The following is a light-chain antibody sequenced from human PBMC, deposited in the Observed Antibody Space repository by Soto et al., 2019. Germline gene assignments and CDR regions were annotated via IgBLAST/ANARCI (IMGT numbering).Light chain of an antibody. CDR2: DAS. CDR3: QQRSNWT. J-gene: IGKJ1*01. V-gene: IGKV3-11*01. Sequence: EIVMTQSPATLSVSPGERATLSCRASQSISSWLAWYQQKPGQAPRLLIYDASNRATGIPARFSGSGSGTDFTLTISSLEPEDFAVYYCQQRSNWTFGQGTKVDIK. CDR1: QSISSW.